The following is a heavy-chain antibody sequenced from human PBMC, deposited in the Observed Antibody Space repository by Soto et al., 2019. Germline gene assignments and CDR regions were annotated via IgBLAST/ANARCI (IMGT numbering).Heavy chain of an antibody. J-gene: IGHJ4*02. CDR2: ITDTGGDA. CDR3: VRGSKGSYPGSRIFDF. D-gene: IGHD3-10*01. CDR1: GLTFGSRA. Sequence: GGSLRLSCVASGLTFGSRAMSWVRQSPGEGLEWVSTITDTGGDAKYADSVRGRFAISRDNSKNTLYLQMSALRAEDSAIYFCVRGSKGSYPGSRIFDFWGRGTLVTVSS. V-gene: IGHV3-23*01.